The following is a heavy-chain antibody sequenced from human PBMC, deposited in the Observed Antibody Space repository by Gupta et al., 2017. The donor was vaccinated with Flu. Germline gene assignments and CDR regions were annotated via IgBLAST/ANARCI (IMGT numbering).Heavy chain of an antibody. V-gene: IGHV1-8*01. CDR1: GYTFTSYD. Sequence: QVQLVQSGAEVKKPAASVKVSCKASGYTFTSYDLNWVRPATGQGLEWMGWMNPNSGNTGYSQKFQGRVTMTRNTSISTAYMELSSLRSEDTAVYYCARGSVIYDYVWGSYRLGGFWFDPWGQGTLVTVSS. CDR3: ARGSVIYDYVWGSYRLGGFWFDP. D-gene: IGHD3-16*02. CDR2: MNPNSGNT. J-gene: IGHJ5*02.